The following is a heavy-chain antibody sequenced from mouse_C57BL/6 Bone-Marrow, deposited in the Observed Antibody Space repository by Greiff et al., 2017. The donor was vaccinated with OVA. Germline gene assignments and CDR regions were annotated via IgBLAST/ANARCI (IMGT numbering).Heavy chain of an antibody. J-gene: IGHJ4*01. D-gene: IGHD2-1*01. CDR1: GFTFSDYG. CDR2: ISSGSSTI. V-gene: IGHV5-17*01. Sequence: EVKLVESGGGLVKPGGSLKLSCAASGFTFSDYGMHWVRQAPDKGLEWVAYISSGSSTIYYADTVKGRFTISRDNAKNTLFLQMTSLRSEDTAMYYCARPGNYVYAMDYWGQGTSVTVSS. CDR3: ARPGNYVYAMDY.